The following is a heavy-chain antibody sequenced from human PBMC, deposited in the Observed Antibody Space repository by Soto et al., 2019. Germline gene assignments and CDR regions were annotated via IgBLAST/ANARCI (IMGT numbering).Heavy chain of an antibody. CDR2: INAGNGDT. D-gene: IGHD5-18*01. J-gene: IGHJ5*02. CDR1: GYTFTSYT. CDR3: ARIGYGYPSGRGWFDP. Sequence: QVQLVQSGAEVKKSGASVKVSCKASGYTFTSYTMHWVRQAPGQSLEWMGWINAGNGDTKYSQKFQGRVTITRDISASTAYMELSSLRSEDTAAYYCARIGYGYPSGRGWFDPWGQGTLVTVSS. V-gene: IGHV1-3*01.